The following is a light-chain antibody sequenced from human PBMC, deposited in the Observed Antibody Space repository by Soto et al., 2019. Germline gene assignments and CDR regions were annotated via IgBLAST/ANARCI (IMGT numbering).Light chain of an antibody. CDR3: RSLPCCTTPRV. J-gene: IGLJ1*01. Sequence: QSVLTQPASVSGSPGQSITISCTGTSSDVGGYNYVSWYQQHPGKAPKLMIYDVSNRPSGVSNRFSGSKSGNTASLTISGLQFLDEGDYYCRSLPCCTTPRVSGTGSKV. CDR2: DVS. CDR1: SSDVGGYNY. V-gene: IGLV2-14*01.